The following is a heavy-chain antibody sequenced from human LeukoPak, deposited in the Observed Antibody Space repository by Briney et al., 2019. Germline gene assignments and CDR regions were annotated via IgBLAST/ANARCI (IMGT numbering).Heavy chain of an antibody. CDR2: INPRGST. J-gene: IGHJ6*04. D-gene: IGHD6-19*01. CDR3: ARGLRQGSAWSWGPKEKSYQYMDV. V-gene: IGHV4-34*01. Sequence: SETLSLTCGVSGGSFSSHYWTWIRQPPGKGLEWIGEINPRGSTNYNPSLESRVTVSADTSRNQLSLSLTSVTAADSGVYFCARGLRQGSAWSWGPKEKSYQYMDVWGTGTTVIVSS. CDR1: GGSFSSHY.